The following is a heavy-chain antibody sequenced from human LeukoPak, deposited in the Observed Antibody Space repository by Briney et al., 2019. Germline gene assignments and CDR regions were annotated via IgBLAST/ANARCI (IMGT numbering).Heavy chain of an antibody. V-gene: IGHV3-74*01. CDR1: GFTFSSYW. D-gene: IGHD4-11*01. Sequence: GGSLRLSCAASGFTFSSYWMHWVRQAPGKGLVWVSRINSDGSSTSYADSVKGRFTISRDNAKNTLSLQMNSLRAEDTAVYYCARGAVTYYFDYWGQGTLVTVSS. CDR2: INSDGSST. J-gene: IGHJ4*02. CDR3: ARGAVTYYFDY.